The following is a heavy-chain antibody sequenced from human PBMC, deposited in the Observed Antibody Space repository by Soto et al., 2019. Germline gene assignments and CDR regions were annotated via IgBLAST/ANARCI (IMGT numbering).Heavy chain of an antibody. CDR2: LRGSGVST. J-gene: IGHJ6*02. Sequence: EVQLLESGGGLVQPGGSLRLSFAASGFTFSSYAMTWVRQAPGRGRGWVSALRGSGVSTYYADSVKGRFTISRDNSKNTLYLQMNSLRAEDTAVYYCAKGGGSKDYYDTSGYYLYYYYAMDVWGQGTTVTVSS. V-gene: IGHV3-23*01. CDR3: AKGGGSKDYYDTSGYYLYYYYAMDV. CDR1: GFTFSSYA. D-gene: IGHD3-22*01.